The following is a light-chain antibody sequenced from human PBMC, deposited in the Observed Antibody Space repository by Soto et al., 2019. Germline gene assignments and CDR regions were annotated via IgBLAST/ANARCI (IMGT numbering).Light chain of an antibody. CDR3: QQYSSSVVYT. V-gene: IGKV3-20*01. J-gene: IGKJ2*01. Sequence: EFVLTQSPGSMSLSPGDSATLSCWASQSVRNNFLAWYQQIPGQAPRLLIYGASTRATGVPDRFSGSGSGTDFTLTISRLEPEDFAVHFCQQYSSSVVYTFGQGTKLEIK. CDR1: QSVRNNF. CDR2: GAS.